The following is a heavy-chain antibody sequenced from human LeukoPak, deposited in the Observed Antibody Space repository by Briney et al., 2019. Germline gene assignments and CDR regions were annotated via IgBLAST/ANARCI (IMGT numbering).Heavy chain of an antibody. D-gene: IGHD3-16*02. J-gene: IGHJ3*02. CDR2: ISHSGSP. CDR1: GYSIRSGYY. V-gene: IGHV4-38-2*02. CDR3: AREGAVGVITLDDAFDI. Sequence: SETLSLTCTVSGYSIRSGYYWGWIRQPSGKGLEWIGSISHSGSPYYNPSLKSRLTISVDTSKNQFSLKLTSVSAADTAVYYCAREGAVGVITLDDAFDIWGQGTMVTVSS.